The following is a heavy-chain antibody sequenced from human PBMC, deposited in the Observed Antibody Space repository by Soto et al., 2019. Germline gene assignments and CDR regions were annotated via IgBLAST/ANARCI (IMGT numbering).Heavy chain of an antibody. Sequence: QVQLVQSGTEVKRPGASVKVSCKTSGYMFTSYGITWVRQAPGQGLEWMGWINGYRGHTDYTQKLKGRVTMTTDTATSRAYREMRSLGSYDTAGYYCARGLGCAEYGDYYYFDFWCQGTLLTVSS. CDR3: ARGLGCAEYGDYYYFDF. CDR1: GYMFTSYG. V-gene: IGHV1-18*01. CDR2: INGYRGHT. J-gene: IGHJ4*02. D-gene: IGHD4-17*01.